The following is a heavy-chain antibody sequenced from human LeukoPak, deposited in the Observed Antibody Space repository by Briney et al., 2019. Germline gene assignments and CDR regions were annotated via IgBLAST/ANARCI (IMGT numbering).Heavy chain of an antibody. CDR3: ARVPSDSSSWYVEDY. CDR2: INSSGGST. CDR1: GYTFTSYY. J-gene: IGHJ4*02. Sequence: ASVKVSCKASGYTFTSYYMHWVRQAPGQGLEWMGIINSSGGSTSYAQKFQGRVTMTRDASTSTVYMELSSLRSEDTAVYYCARVPSDSSSWYVEDYWGQGTLVTVSS. V-gene: IGHV1-46*01. D-gene: IGHD6-13*01.